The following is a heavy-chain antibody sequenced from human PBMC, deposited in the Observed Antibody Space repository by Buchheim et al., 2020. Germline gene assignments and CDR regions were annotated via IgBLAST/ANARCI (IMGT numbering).Heavy chain of an antibody. CDR2: INHSGST. V-gene: IGHV4-34*01. CDR3: ARGIKAAGTRGYYYYGMDV. CDR1: GGSFSGYY. D-gene: IGHD6-13*01. J-gene: IGHJ6*02. Sequence: QVQLQQWGAGLLKPSETLSLTCAVYGGSFSGYYWSWIRQPPGKGLEWIGEINHSGSTNYNPSLTSRVTISVDTSTNQFPLKLSSVTAADTAVYYCARGIKAAGTRGYYYYGMDVWGQGTT.